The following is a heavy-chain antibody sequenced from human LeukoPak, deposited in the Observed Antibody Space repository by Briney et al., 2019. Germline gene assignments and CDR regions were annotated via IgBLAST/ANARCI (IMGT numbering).Heavy chain of an antibody. CDR3: ARGGYYYESSS. CDR2: TYTSGTI. D-gene: IGHD3-22*01. J-gene: IGHJ4*02. CDR1: GASISSCY. Sequence: PSETLSLTCTVSGASISSCYWSWIRQPAGKGLEWIGRTYTSGTINYNPSLKSRVTMSVDTSKNQFSLKLSSVTAADTAVYYCARGGYYYESSSWGQGALVTVSS. V-gene: IGHV4-4*07.